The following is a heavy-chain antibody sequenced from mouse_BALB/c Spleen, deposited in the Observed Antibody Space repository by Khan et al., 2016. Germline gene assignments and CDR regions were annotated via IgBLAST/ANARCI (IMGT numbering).Heavy chain of an antibody. Sequence: EVQLEESGGGLVQPGGSMKLSCAASGFTFSDAWMDWVRQSPEKGLEWVAEIRNKANNLAKYYAESVKGRFTISGDDYKNSVYLQMNNLVAEYTGIYYCTRQSGSWFAYGRQETLVTVSA. D-gene: IGHD4-1*01. V-gene: IGHV6-6*01. CDR3: TRQSGSWFAY. CDR2: IRNKANNLAK. CDR1: GFTFSDAW. J-gene: IGHJ3*01.